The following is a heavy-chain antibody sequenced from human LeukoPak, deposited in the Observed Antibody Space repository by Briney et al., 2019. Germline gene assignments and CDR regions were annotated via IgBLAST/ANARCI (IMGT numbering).Heavy chain of an antibody. CDR2: IWNDGNDK. V-gene: IGHV3-30*02. CDR1: GFTFSSYG. D-gene: IGHD3-10*01. J-gene: IGHJ4*02. Sequence: GGSLRLSCAASGFTFSSYGMHWVRHAPGKGLERVAFIWNDGNDKYYADSVKGGFTISRDSSKNTLYLQMNSLRAEDTAVYYCAKDPLQYGSGSYYFDYWGQGTLVTVSS. CDR3: AKDPLQYGSGSYYFDY.